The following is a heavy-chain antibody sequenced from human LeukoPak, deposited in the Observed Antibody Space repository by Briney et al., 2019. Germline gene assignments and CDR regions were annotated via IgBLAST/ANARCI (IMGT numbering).Heavy chain of an antibody. D-gene: IGHD3-16*02. CDR3: ARDNGDDYVWGSYRTNRAYYFDY. V-gene: IGHV4-61*01. CDR1: GGSVSSGSYY. J-gene: IGHJ4*02. CDR2: IYYSGST. Sequence: SETLSLTCTVSGGSVSSGSYYWSWIRQPPGKGLEWIGYIYYSGSTNYNPSLKSRVTISVDTSKNQFSLKLSSVTAVDTAVYYCARDNGDDYVWGSYRTNRAYYFDYWGQGTLVTVSS.